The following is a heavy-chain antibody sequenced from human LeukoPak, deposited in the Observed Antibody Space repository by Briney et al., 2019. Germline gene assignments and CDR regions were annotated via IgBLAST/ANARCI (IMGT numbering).Heavy chain of an antibody. CDR1: GGSMSPYH. Sequence: SETLSLTCTVSGGSMSPYHWGWIRQPPGKGLEWTGYIYYSGSTNYNPSLNSRVTISVDTSKNQFSLRLSSVTAADTAIYYCARAVSGRFDYWGQRTLVTVSS. CDR3: ARAVSGRFDY. V-gene: IGHV4-59*08. D-gene: IGHD6-19*01. J-gene: IGHJ4*02. CDR2: IYYSGST.